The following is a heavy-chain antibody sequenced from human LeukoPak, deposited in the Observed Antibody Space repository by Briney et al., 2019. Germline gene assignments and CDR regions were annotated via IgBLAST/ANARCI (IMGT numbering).Heavy chain of an antibody. Sequence: GGSLSLSCVVSGLIFKCYTMNWVRQAPGKGLEWVSSISGRSTNIDYAASVKGRFTISRDNAKNSLYLQMNSLRAQDTAVYYCARGVTAAAPFDYWGQGTLATVSA. CDR3: ARGVTAAAPFDY. CDR2: ISGRSTNI. J-gene: IGHJ4*02. V-gene: IGHV3-21*01. CDR1: GLIFKCYT. D-gene: IGHD6-13*01.